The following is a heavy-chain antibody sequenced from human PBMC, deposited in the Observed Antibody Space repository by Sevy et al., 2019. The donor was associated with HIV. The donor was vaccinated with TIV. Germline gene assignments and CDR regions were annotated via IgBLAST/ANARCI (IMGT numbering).Heavy chain of an antibody. J-gene: IGHJ6*02. Sequence: ASVKVSCKASGYTFTSYAMNWVRQAPGQGLEWMGWINTNTGNPTYAQGFTGRFVFSLDTSVSTAYLQISSLKAEDTAVYYCARDGVLRYFDRLSTGYYYGMDVWGQGTTVTVSS. CDR3: ARDGVLRYFDRLSTGYYYGMDV. D-gene: IGHD3-9*01. CDR1: GYTFTSYA. V-gene: IGHV7-4-1*02. CDR2: INTNTGNP.